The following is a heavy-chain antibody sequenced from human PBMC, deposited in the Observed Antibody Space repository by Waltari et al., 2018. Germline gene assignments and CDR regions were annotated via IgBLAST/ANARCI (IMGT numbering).Heavy chain of an antibody. V-gene: IGHV1-24*01. D-gene: IGHD2-21*01. CDR2: FDPEDGET. J-gene: IGHJ3*02. CDR3: ATEPPMGAYCGGDCYYDAFDI. CDR1: GYTLTELS. Sequence: QVQLVQSGAEVKKPGASVKVSCKVSGYTLTELSMHWVRQAPGKGLEWMGVFDPEDGETIYAQKFQGRVTMTEDTSTDTAYMELSSLRSEDTAVYYCATEPPMGAYCGGDCYYDAFDIWGQGTMVTVSS.